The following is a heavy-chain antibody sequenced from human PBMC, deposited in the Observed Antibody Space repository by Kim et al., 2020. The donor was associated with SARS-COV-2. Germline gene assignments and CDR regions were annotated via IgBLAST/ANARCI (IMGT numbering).Heavy chain of an antibody. CDR1: GFTFSSYE. V-gene: IGHV3-48*03. D-gene: IGHD3-3*01. CDR2: ISSSGSTI. CDR3: ARVGDYYDFWSGPMADNYYGMDV. J-gene: IGHJ6*02. Sequence: GGSLRLSCAASGFTFSSYEMNWVRQAPGKGLEWVSYISSSGSTIYYADSVKGRFTISRDNAKNSLYLQMNSLRAEDTAVYYCARVGDYYDFWSGPMADNYYGMDVWGQGTTVTVSS.